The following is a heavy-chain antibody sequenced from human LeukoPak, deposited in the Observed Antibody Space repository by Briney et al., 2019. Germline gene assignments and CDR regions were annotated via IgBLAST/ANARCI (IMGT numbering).Heavy chain of an antibody. CDR3: AREMGSYSSGWYPDY. J-gene: IGHJ4*02. Sequence: ASVKVSCKASGYTFTDYYMHWVRQAPGQGLEWMGWINPNSGGTNYAQKFQGRVTMTRDTSISTAYMELSRLKSDDTAVYYCAREMGSYSSGWYPDYWGQGTLVTVSS. V-gene: IGHV1-2*02. D-gene: IGHD6-19*01. CDR2: INPNSGGT. CDR1: GYTFTDYY.